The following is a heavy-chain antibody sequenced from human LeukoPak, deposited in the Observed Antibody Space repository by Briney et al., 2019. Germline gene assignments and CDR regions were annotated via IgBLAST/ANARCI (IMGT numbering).Heavy chain of an antibody. Sequence: GGSLRLSCAASGFTFSSYGMHWVRQAPGKGLEGVAVIWYDGSNKYYADSVKGRFTISRGNSKNTLYLQMNSLRAEDTAVYYCARAGYSGYVGSYYFDYWGQGTLVTVSS. V-gene: IGHV3-33*01. CDR3: ARAGYSGYVGSYYFDY. D-gene: IGHD5-12*01. CDR2: IWYDGSNK. J-gene: IGHJ4*02. CDR1: GFTFSSYG.